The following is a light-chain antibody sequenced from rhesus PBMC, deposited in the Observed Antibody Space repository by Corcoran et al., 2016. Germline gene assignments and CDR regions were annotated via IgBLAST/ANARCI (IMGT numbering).Light chain of an antibody. Sequence: DIVMTQTPLSLPVTLGEPASISCRSSQSLLDSEDGNTYLEWYLQKPGQSPQLLIYEVSNRASGVPERVSGSGSDTDFTLKSSRVEAEDGGVYYCMQALEFPLTFGGGTKVELK. V-gene: IGKV2-104*01. CDR3: MQALEFPLT. CDR1: QSLLDSEDGNTY. J-gene: IGKJ4*01. CDR2: EVS.